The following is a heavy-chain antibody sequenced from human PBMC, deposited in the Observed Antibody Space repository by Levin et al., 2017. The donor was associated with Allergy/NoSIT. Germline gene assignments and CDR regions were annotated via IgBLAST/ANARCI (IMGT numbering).Heavy chain of an antibody. V-gene: IGHV3-15*01. CDR3: TTDLPTTVTTCY. Sequence: GESLKISCAASGFTFSNAWMSWVRQAPGKGLEWVGRIKSKTDGGTTDYAAPVKGRFTISRDDSKNTLYLQMNSLKTEDTAVYYCTTDLPTTVTTCYWGQGTLVTVSS. CDR1: GFTFSNAW. J-gene: IGHJ4*02. CDR2: IKSKTDGGTT. D-gene: IGHD4-17*01.